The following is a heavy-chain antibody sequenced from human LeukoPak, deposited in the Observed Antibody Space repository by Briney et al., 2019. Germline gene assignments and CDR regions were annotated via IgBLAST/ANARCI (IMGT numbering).Heavy chain of an antibody. V-gene: IGHV1-8*01. CDR3: ARRVAARRVDDY. CDR1: GYTFTSYD. J-gene: IGHJ4*02. Sequence: EASVKVSCKASGYTFTSYDINWVRRATGQGLEWMGWMNPNSGNTGYAQKFQGRVTMTRNTSISTAYMELSSLRSEDTAVYYCARRVAARRVDDYWGQGTLVTVSS. CDR2: MNPNSGNT. D-gene: IGHD6-6*01.